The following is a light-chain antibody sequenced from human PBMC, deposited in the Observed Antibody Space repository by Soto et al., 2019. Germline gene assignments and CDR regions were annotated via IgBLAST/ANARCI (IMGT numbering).Light chain of an antibody. CDR1: QNISSN. Sequence: EMVMTQSPATLSVSPGERATLSCRASQNISSNLAWYQQKPGQAPRLLMFTASARATGIPARFSGGGSGTEFTLTISSLQSEDFAIYYCQQYNNWPLTFGGGTRVEIK. J-gene: IGKJ4*01. CDR2: TAS. V-gene: IGKV3-15*01. CDR3: QQYNNWPLT.